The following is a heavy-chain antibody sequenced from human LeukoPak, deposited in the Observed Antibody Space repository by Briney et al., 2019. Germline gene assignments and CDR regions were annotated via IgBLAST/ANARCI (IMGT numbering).Heavy chain of an antibody. CDR3: ARSGATRDGYSYAFDI. D-gene: IGHD5-24*01. CDR2: MNPNSGNT. V-gene: IGHV1-8*01. J-gene: IGHJ3*02. Sequence: GASVKVSCKASGYTFTSYDINWVRQATGQGLEWMGWMNPNSGNTGYAQKFQGRVTMTRNTSISTAYMELSSLRSGDTAVYYCARSGATRDGYSYAFDIWGQGTMVTVSS. CDR1: GYTFTSYD.